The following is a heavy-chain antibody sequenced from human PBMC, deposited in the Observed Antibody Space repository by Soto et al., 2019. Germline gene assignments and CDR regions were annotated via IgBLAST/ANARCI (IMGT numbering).Heavy chain of an antibody. J-gene: IGHJ4*02. D-gene: IGHD2-21*02. CDR1: GYTFTDYY. V-gene: IGHV1-3*01. Sequence: ASVKVSCKASGYTFTDYYMHWVRQAPGQRLEWMGWINAGNGNTKYSQKFQGRVTITRDTSASTAYMELSSLRSEDTAVYYCARSIVVVTALDYWGQGTLVTVSS. CDR3: ARSIVVVTALDY. CDR2: INAGNGNT.